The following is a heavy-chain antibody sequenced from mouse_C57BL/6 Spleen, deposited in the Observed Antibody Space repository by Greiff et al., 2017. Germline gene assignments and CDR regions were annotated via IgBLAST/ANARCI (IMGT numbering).Heavy chain of an antibody. CDR1: GFTFSNYW. Sequence: EVMLQQSGGGLVQPGGSMKLSCVASGFTFSNYWMNWVRQSPEKGLEWVAQIRLKSDNYATHYAESVKGRFTISRDDSKSSVYLQMNNLRAEDTGIYYCTGAAWFAYWGQGTLVTVSA. CDR3: TGAAWFAY. CDR2: IRLKSDNYAT. V-gene: IGHV6-3*01. J-gene: IGHJ3*01.